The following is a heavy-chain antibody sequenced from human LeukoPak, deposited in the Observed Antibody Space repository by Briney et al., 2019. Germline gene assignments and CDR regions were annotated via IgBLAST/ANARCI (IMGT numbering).Heavy chain of an antibody. CDR1: GFTVSSNY. Sequence: GSLRLSCAASGFTVSSNYMSWVRQAPGKGLEWVSVIYSGGSTYYADSVKGRFTISRDNSKNTLYLQMNSLRAEDTAVYYCASHPYYYDSSGYYSTFDYWGQGTLVTVSS. J-gene: IGHJ4*02. CDR3: ASHPYYYDSSGYYSTFDY. D-gene: IGHD3-22*01. CDR2: IYSGGST. V-gene: IGHV3-66*04.